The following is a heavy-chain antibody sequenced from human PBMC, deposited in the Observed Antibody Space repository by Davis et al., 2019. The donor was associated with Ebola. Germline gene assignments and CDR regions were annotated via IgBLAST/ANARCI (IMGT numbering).Heavy chain of an antibody. D-gene: IGHD3-10*01. CDR2: ISYDGSNK. Sequence: GESLKISCAASGFTFSSYAMHWVRQAPGKGLEWVAVISYDGSNKYYADSVKGRFTISRDNSKNTLYLQMNSLRAEDTAVYYCARDSGTMVQGVSYYNWFDPWGQGTLVTVSS. J-gene: IGHJ5*02. V-gene: IGHV3-30-3*01. CDR1: GFTFSSYA. CDR3: ARDSGTMVQGVSYYNWFDP.